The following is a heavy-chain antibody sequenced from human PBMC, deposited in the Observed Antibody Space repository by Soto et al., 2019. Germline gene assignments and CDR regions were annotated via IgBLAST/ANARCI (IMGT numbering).Heavy chain of an antibody. CDR1: GYTFTSYG. Sequence: GASVKVSCKASGYTFTSYGISWVRQAPGQGLEWMGWISAYNGNTNYAQKLQGRVTMTTDTSTSTAYMELRSLRSDDTAVYYCARVVLWFGELNGMDVWGQGTTVTVSS. CDR2: ISAYNGNT. CDR3: ARVVLWFGELNGMDV. D-gene: IGHD3-10*01. V-gene: IGHV1-18*01. J-gene: IGHJ6*02.